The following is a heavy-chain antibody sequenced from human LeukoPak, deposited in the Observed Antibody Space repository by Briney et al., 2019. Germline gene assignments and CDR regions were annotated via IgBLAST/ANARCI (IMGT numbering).Heavy chain of an antibody. CDR1: GGSFSGYY. Sequence: SETLSLTCAVYGGSFSGYYWSWIRQPPGKGLEWIGEINHSGSTNYNPSLKSRVTISVDTSKNQFSLKLSSVTAADTAVYYCAPLGYCSGGSCPSHYGMDVWGQGTTVTVSS. CDR3: APLGYCSGGSCPSHYGMDV. CDR2: INHSGST. J-gene: IGHJ6*02. D-gene: IGHD2-15*01. V-gene: IGHV4-34*01.